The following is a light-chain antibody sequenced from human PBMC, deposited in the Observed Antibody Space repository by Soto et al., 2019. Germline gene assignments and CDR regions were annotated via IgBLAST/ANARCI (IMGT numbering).Light chain of an antibody. CDR2: GAS. CDR3: QKYDSAPYT. CDR1: QGVGNY. Sequence: DIQMTQSPSSLSASVGDRVTITCRASQGVGNYLAWFQQKPGKSPNLLIYGASTLQSGVPSRFSGSGSGTDFTLSISSLQPEDVATYYCQKYDSAPYTFDQGTKLEIK. J-gene: IGKJ2*01. V-gene: IGKV1-27*01.